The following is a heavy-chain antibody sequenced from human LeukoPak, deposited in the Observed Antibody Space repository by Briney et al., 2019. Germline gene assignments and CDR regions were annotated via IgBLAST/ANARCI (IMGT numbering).Heavy chain of an antibody. V-gene: IGHV4-4*08. J-gene: IGHJ1*01. Sequence: SETLSLICTVSGDSISSYYWSWIRQPPGKGLEWIGYIYRFGNTDYNPSLMRRVTISLDTSKKQLSLNQTSVTAADTAVYYCAGRGQRYFRDWGQGTLVTVSS. CDR1: GDSISSYY. CDR2: IYRFGNT. CDR3: AGRGQRYFRD.